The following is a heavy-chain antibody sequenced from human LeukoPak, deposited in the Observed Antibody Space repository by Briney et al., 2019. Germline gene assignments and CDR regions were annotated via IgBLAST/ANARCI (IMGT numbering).Heavy chain of an antibody. J-gene: IGHJ4*02. V-gene: IGHV3-30*02. CDR2: IRYDGSNK. CDR3: AKEGYSSRWYSGFDY. D-gene: IGHD6-13*01. Sequence: GGSLRLSCAASGFTFSSYGMHWVRQAPGKGLEWVAFIRYDGSNKYYADSVKGRFTISRDNSKNTLYLQMNSLRAEDTAVYYCAKEGYSSRWYSGFDYWGQGTLVTVSS. CDR1: GFTFSSYG.